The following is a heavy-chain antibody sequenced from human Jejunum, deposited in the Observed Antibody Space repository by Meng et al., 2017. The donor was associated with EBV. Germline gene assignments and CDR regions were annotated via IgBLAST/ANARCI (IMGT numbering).Heavy chain of an antibody. J-gene: IGHJ4*02. D-gene: IGHD6-13*01. Sequence: VRLVPSGARVKKPGDSVKLSCKASGYTFTSYSMHWVRQAPGQGLEWMGIINPNGGSTTYAQEFQGRLTMTRDTSTSTVNMELSSLRSEDTAMYYCARSIIAPAATGYWGQGTLVTVSS. V-gene: IGHV1-46*01. CDR2: INPNGGST. CDR3: ARSIIAPAATGY. CDR1: GYTFTSYS.